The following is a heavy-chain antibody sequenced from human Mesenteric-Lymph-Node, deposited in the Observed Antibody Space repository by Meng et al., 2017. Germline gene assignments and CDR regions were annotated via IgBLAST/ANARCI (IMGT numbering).Heavy chain of an antibody. Sequence: VPLRESGPGLVKSSETLSLTCTVSGGSISSYYWSWVRQPPGKGLEWIGYLSYSGSTNYNPSLKSRVSISLDTSKNQFSLRLSSVTAADTAVYYCARGNYYDTRGYYLWYFDYWGQGRLVTVSS. CDR3: ARGNYYDTRGYYLWYFDY. CDR1: GGSISSYY. J-gene: IGHJ4*02. V-gene: IGHV4-59*01. D-gene: IGHD3-22*01. CDR2: LSYSGST.